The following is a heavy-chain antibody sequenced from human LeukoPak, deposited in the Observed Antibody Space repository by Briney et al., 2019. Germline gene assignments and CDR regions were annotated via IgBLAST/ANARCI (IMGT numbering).Heavy chain of an antibody. V-gene: IGHV4-39*01. CDR2: IYYSGNT. D-gene: IGHD2-2*01. J-gene: IGHJ5*02. Sequence: SETLSLTCTVSGGSIRSSSYYWGWIRQPPGKGLEWIGSIYYSGNTYYYQPLKSRVTISVDTSKNQFSLKLSSVTAADTAVYYCARRRKGYCSSTSCLYAGRNWFDPWGQGTLVTVSS. CDR3: ARRRKGYCSSTSCLYAGRNWFDP. CDR1: GGSIRSSSYY.